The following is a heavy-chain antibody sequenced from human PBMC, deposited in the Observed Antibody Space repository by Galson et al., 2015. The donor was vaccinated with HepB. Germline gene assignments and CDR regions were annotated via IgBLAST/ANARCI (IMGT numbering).Heavy chain of an antibody. J-gene: IGHJ4*02. CDR3: ARANSSGWYFDY. V-gene: IGHV3-33*08. CDR2: IWYDGSNK. Sequence: SLRLSCAASGFTFSSYGMHWVRQAPGKGLEWVAVIWYDGSNKYYADSVKGRFTISRGNSKNTLYLQMNSLRAEDTAVYYCARANSSGWYFDYWGQGTLVTVSS. CDR1: GFTFSSYG. D-gene: IGHD6-19*01.